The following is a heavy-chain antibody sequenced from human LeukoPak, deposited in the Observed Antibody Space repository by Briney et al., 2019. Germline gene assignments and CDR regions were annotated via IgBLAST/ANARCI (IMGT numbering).Heavy chain of an antibody. D-gene: IGHD4-17*01. V-gene: IGHV3-30*19. CDR1: GFTFISYG. CDR3: ARDAGDPIDYYYYMDV. J-gene: IGHJ6*03. Sequence: GGSLRLSCAASGFTFISYGMHWVRQAPGKGLEWVAVISYDGSNKYYADSVKGRFTLSRDNSKNTLYLQMNSLRAEDTAVYYCARDAGDPIDYYYYMDVWGKGTTVTVSS. CDR2: ISYDGSNK.